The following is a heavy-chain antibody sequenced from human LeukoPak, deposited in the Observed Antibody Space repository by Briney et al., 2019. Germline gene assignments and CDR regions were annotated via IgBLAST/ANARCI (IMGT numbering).Heavy chain of an antibody. CDR3: TRDRTTVTVFDY. CDR2: ISTDGSTT. Sequence: PGGSLRLSCAASGFTFSSHWMHWVRQAPGKGLVWVSRISTDGSTTDYAESVRGRFTTSRDNTKNTVYLQMSSLRAEDTAVYYCTRDRTTVTVFDYWGQGALVTVSS. CDR1: GFTFSSHW. V-gene: IGHV3-74*01. J-gene: IGHJ4*02. D-gene: IGHD4-17*01.